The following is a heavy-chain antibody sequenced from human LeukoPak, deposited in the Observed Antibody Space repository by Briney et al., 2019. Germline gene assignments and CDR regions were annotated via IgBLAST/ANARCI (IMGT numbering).Heavy chain of an antibody. CDR1: GGSFSGYY. Sequence: SETLSLTCAVYGGSFSGYYWSWIRQPPGKGLEWIGEINHSGSTNYNPSLKSRVTISVDTSKNQFSLKLSSVTAADTAVYYCARGIRGSYYKDYWGQGTLVTVSS. CDR3: ARGIRGSYYKDY. CDR2: INHSGST. V-gene: IGHV4-34*01. J-gene: IGHJ4*02. D-gene: IGHD1-26*01.